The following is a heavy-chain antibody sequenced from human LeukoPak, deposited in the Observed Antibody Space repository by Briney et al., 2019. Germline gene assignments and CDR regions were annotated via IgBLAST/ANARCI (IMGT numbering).Heavy chain of an antibody. CDR1: GYTFTSYG. CDR3: ARRLYCSGGSCYSGGDY. V-gene: IGHV1-18*01. Sequence: ASVKVSCKASGYTFTSYGISWVRQAPGQGLEWMGWISTYNGNTKYAQKVQGRVTMTTDTSMSTAYMELRSLRSDDTAIYYCARRLYCSGGSCYSGGDYWGQGTLVTVSS. CDR2: ISTYNGNT. D-gene: IGHD2-15*01. J-gene: IGHJ4*02.